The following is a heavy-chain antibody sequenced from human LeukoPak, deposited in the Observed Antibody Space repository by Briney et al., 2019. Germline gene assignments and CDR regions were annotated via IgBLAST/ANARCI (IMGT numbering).Heavy chain of an antibody. V-gene: IGHV3-33*01. CDR1: GFTFSSYG. D-gene: IGHD2-15*01. Sequence: GRSLRLSCAASGFTFSSYGMHWVRQAPGKGLEWVAVIWYDGSNKYYADSVKGRFTISRDNSKNTLYLQMNSLRAEDTAVYYCASRYCSGGSCYRDDAFDIWGQGTMVTVSS. CDR2: IWYDGSNK. CDR3: ASRYCSGGSCYRDDAFDI. J-gene: IGHJ3*02.